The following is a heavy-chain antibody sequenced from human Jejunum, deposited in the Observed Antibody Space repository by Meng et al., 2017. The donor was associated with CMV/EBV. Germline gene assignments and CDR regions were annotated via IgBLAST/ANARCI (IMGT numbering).Heavy chain of an antibody. CDR3: TIDRRSRHSGDYYYFDY. V-gene: IGHV1-18*01. Sequence: FDTYGISWVRQAPGQGLEWMGWIDTNNGNTDSAQKFKGRLTMTSDTYTTTAYMELRSLRSDDTAVYYCTIDRRSRHSGDYYYFDYWGQGALVTVSS. CDR1: FDTYG. D-gene: IGHD1-26*01. J-gene: IGHJ4*02. CDR2: IDTNNGNT.